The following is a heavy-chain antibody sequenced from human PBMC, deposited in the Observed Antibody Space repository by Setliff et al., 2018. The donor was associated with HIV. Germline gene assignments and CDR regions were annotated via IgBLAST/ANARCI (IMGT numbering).Heavy chain of an antibody. Sequence: ASVKVSCKVSGFTPTELSMHWVRQAPGKGLEWMGSFNPEDGKTIYAQKFQGRVTMIEDTSTDTAYMELSSLRSEDTAVYYCTTGLPLFCSGGSCLFDFWGQGTLVTVS. D-gene: IGHD2-15*01. J-gene: IGHJ4*02. CDR1: GFTPTELS. V-gene: IGHV1-24*01. CDR2: FNPEDGKT. CDR3: TTGLPLFCSGGSCLFDF.